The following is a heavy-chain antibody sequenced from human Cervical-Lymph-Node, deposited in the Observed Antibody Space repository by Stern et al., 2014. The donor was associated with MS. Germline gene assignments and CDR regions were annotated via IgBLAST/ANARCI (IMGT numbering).Heavy chain of an antibody. CDR2: ISAYNGNT. D-gene: IGHD3-22*01. J-gene: IGHJ4*02. CDR1: GYTFTSYA. Sequence: QVQLLQPGTEIKKPGASVKVSCKASGYTFTSYAITWVRQAPGQGLEWMGWISAYNGNTHYAQKFQGRVTMTADTSTSTAYMELRRLRFDDTAVYYCAVTYHYDTSGYYGFDDWGQGTLVTVSS. V-gene: IGHV1-18*01. CDR3: AVTYHYDTSGYYGFDD.